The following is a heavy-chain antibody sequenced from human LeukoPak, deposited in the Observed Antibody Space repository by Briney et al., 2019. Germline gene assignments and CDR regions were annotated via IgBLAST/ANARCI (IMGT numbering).Heavy chain of an antibody. Sequence: QVQLQESGPGLVKPSETLSFTCTVSGGSISSYYWSWIRQPPGKGLEWIGYIYYSGSTNYNPSLKSRVTISVDTSKNQFSLKLNSVTAADTAVYYCERGPTVRDMDVWGKGTTVTVSS. V-gene: IGHV4-59*01. J-gene: IGHJ6*03. D-gene: IGHD4-11*01. CDR3: ERGPTVRDMDV. CDR1: GGSISSYY. CDR2: IYYSGST.